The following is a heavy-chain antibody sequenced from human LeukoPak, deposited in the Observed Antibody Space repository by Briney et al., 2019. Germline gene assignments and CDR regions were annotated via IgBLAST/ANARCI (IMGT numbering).Heavy chain of an antibody. CDR1: GFTFSSYS. D-gene: IGHD3-3*01. CDR3: ARGNDDFWSGYSWPWYFDL. J-gene: IGHJ2*01. V-gene: IGHV3-48*04. CDR2: ISSSSSTI. Sequence: GGSLRLSCAASGFTFSSYSMNWVRQAPGKGLEWVSYISSSSSTIYYADSVKGRFTISRDNAKNSLYLQMNSLRAEDTAVYYCARGNDDFWSGYSWPWYFDLWGRGTLVTVSS.